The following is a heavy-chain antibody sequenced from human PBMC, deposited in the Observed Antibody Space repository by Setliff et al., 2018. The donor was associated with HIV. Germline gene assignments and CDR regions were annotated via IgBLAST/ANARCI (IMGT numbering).Heavy chain of an antibody. V-gene: IGHV4-4*09. Sequence: SETLSLTCTASDDSIKSDNYYWSWIRQPPGKGLEWIGYIYTSGSTNYNPSLKSRVTISVDTSKNQFSLKLSSVTAADTAVYYCARGVGATRVPREYYFDYWGQGTLVTVSS. J-gene: IGHJ4*02. D-gene: IGHD1-26*01. CDR3: ARGVGATRVPREYYFDY. CDR2: IYTSGST. CDR1: DDSIKSDNYY.